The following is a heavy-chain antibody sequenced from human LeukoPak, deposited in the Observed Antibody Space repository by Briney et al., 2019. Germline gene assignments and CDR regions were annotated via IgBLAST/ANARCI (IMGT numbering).Heavy chain of an antibody. CDR3: ATSAVGGPNDY. CDR1: GFTFSSYE. Sequence: GGSLRLSCAASGFTFSSYEMNWVRQAPGKGLEWVSVISSGSYTIYYADSVKGRFTISRDNAKNSLYLQMNSLRAEDTAVYYCATSAVGGPNDYWGQGTLVTVSS. D-gene: IGHD6-13*01. CDR2: ISSGSYTI. J-gene: IGHJ4*02. V-gene: IGHV3-48*03.